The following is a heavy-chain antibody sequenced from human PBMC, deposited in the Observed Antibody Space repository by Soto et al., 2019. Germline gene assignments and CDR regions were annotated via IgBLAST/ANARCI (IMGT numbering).Heavy chain of an antibody. V-gene: IGHV4-30-2*01. D-gene: IGHD3-16*01. Sequence: QLQLQESGSGLVKPSQTLSLTCAVSGGSISSGGYSWSWIRQPPGKGLEWIGYVYHSGSTYYNPFRQRRVTISVYRSKNQFSLKLSSVTAADTAVYYCAGGLGLTHLDYWGQGTLVTVSS. J-gene: IGHJ4*02. CDR3: AGGLGLTHLDY. CDR1: GGSISSGGYS. CDR2: VYHSGST.